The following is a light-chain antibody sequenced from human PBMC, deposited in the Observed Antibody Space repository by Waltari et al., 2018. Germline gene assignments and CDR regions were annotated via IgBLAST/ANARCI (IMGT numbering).Light chain of an antibody. V-gene: IGKV1-33*01. J-gene: IGKJ4*02. CDR3: QQYDYLPALT. CDR2: DAT. Sequence: DIQMTQSPSSLSASVGDRVTITCQASQDIMNYLNWFQQKPGKAPKLLIFDATNLETGVPSRFSGSGSGADFTITISSLQPEDVATYYCQQYDYLPALTFGGGTKVEIK. CDR1: QDIMNY.